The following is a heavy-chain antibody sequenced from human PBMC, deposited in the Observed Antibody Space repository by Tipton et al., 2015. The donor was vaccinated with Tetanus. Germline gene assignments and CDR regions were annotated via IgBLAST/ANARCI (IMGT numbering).Heavy chain of an antibody. J-gene: IGHJ4*02. CDR3: GGGWMGLGGRGFGDFFGF. Sequence: QLVQSGAEVKKPGASIQVSCKASGYILTDYHIHWVRQAPGLGLEWMGIINPSSNFTTHAQKFQGRVTMTRDTSTSTAFMELSNGASGGTGVYFWGGGWMGLGGRGFGDFFGFWGRGTLVTVSS. CDR1: GYILTDYH. CDR2: INPSSNFT. D-gene: IGHD3-10*01. V-gene: IGHV1-46*01.